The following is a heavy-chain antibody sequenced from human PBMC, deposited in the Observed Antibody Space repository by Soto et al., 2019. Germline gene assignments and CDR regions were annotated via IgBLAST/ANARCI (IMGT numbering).Heavy chain of an antibody. CDR1: GFTFSSYA. Sequence: GGSLRLSCAASGFTFSSYAMHWVRQAPGKGLEWVAVISYDGSNKYYADSVKGRFTISRDNSKNTLYLQMNSLRAEDTAVYYCPRSSGLDYWGQGTLVTVSS. CDR3: PRSSGLDY. D-gene: IGHD3-22*01. CDR2: ISYDGSNK. J-gene: IGHJ4*02. V-gene: IGHV3-30-3*01.